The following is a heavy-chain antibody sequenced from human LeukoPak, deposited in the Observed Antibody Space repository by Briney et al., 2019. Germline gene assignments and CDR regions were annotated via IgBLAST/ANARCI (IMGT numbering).Heavy chain of an antibody. CDR3: ARVQGVVPAAFDY. D-gene: IGHD2-2*01. CDR1: GFTFSSYS. V-gene: IGHV3-21*01. CDR2: ISSSSSYI. Sequence: GGSLRLSCAASGFTFSSYSTNWVRQAPGKGLEWVSSISSSSSYIYYADSVKGRFTISRDNAKNSLYLQMNSLRAEDTAVYYCARVQGVVPAAFDYWGQGTLVTVSS. J-gene: IGHJ4*02.